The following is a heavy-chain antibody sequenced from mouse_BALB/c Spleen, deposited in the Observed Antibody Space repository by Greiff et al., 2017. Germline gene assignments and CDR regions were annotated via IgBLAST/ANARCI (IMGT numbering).Heavy chain of an antibody. CDR2: ISSGGST. CDR1: GFTFSSYA. CDR3: ARHDRSFDY. Sequence: EVQVVESGGGLVKPGGSLKLSCAASGFTFSSYAMSWVRQTPEKRLEWVASISSGGSTYYPDSVKGRFTISRDNARNILYLQMSSLRSEDTAMYYCARHDRSFDYWGQGTTLTVSS. V-gene: IGHV5-6-5*01. J-gene: IGHJ2*01. D-gene: IGHD3-2*01.